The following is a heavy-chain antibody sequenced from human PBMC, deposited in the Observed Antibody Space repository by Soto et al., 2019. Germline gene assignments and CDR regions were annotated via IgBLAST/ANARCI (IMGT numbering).Heavy chain of an antibody. V-gene: IGHV3-53*01. D-gene: IGHD1-26*01. Sequence: EVPLVESGGGLIQPGGSLRLSCAASGFTVSSNYMSWVRQAPGKGLEWVSVIYSGGSTYYADSVKGRFTISRDNSKNTLYLQMNSLRAEDTAVYYCARESSSGSYYRYYYYGMDVWGQGTTVTVSS. CDR2: IYSGGST. J-gene: IGHJ6*02. CDR1: GFTVSSNY. CDR3: ARESSSGSYYRYYYYGMDV.